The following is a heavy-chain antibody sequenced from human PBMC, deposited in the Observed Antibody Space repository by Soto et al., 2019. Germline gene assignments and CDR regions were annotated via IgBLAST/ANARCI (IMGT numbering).Heavy chain of an antibody. CDR3: AREGSLGLDV. J-gene: IGHJ6*02. CDR1: GFIFSSFW. CDR2: INGDGASL. V-gene: IGHV3-74*03. D-gene: IGHD3-10*01. Sequence: EVRLEEAGGGFVQPGGSLSVSCSGSGFIFSSFWMHWFRQGPGKGLEWVSRINGDGASLAYADSVKGRFSISRDNVKNTLHLQMNSLGADDTAVYFCAREGSLGLDVWGRGTTVTVSS.